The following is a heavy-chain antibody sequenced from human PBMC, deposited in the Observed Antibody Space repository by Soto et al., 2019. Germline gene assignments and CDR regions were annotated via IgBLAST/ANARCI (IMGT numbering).Heavy chain of an antibody. CDR2: IDPSDSYT. CDR1: GYSFTSYC. D-gene: IGHD6-19*01. Sequence: GESLKISCKGSGYSFTSYCISWVRQMPGKGLEWMGRIDPSDSYTNYSPSFQGHVTISADKSISTAYLQWSSLKASDTAMYYCASLRPLAVAGTGNYYYYGMDVWGQGTTVTVSS. J-gene: IGHJ6*02. CDR3: ASLRPLAVAGTGNYYYYGMDV. V-gene: IGHV5-10-1*01.